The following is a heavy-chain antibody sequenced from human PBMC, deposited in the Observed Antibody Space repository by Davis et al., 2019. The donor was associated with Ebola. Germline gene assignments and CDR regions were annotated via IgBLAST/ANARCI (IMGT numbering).Heavy chain of an antibody. CDR2: IYYSGST. J-gene: IGHJ5*02. V-gene: IGHV4-59*08. CDR1: GGSISSYY. D-gene: IGHD2-2*01. Sequence: PGGSLRLSCTVSGGSISSYYWSWIRQPPGKGLEWIGYIYYSGSTNYNPSLKSRVTISVDTSKNQFSLKLSSVTAADTAVYYCAPHPGEYQPLNWFDPWGQGTLVTVSS. CDR3: APHPGEYQPLNWFDP.